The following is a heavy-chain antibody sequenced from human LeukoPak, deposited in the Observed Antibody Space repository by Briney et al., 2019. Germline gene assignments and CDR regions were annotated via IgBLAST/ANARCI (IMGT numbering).Heavy chain of an antibody. Sequence: SETLSLTCAVYGGSFSGYYWSWIRQPPGKGLEWTGEINHSGSTNYNPSLKSRVTISVDTSKNQFSLKLSSVTAADTAVYYCARGQLIVVVPAAMKDYYGMDVWGQGTTVTVSS. D-gene: IGHD2-2*01. CDR3: ARGQLIVVVPAAMKDYYGMDV. V-gene: IGHV4-34*01. CDR2: INHSGST. J-gene: IGHJ6*02. CDR1: GGSFSGYY.